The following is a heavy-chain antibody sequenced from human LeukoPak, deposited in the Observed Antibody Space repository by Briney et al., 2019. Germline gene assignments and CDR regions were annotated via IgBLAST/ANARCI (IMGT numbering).Heavy chain of an antibody. D-gene: IGHD5-12*01. Sequence: GGSLRLSCAASGFTVSSNYMSWVRQAPGKGLEWVSVIYSGGSTYYADSVKGRYTISRDNSKNTLYLQMNSLRAEDTAVYYCAREMSGYDYLYYFDYWGQGTLVTVSS. J-gene: IGHJ4*02. CDR3: AREMSGYDYLYYFDY. CDR1: GFTVSSNY. V-gene: IGHV3-66*01. CDR2: IYSGGST.